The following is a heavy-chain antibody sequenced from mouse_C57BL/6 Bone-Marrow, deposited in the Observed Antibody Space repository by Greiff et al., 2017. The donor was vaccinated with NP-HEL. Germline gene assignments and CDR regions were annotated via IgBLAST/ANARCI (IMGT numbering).Heavy chain of an antibody. Sequence: QVQLQQSGAELARPGASVKLSCKASGYTFTSYGISWVKQRTGQGLEWIGEIYPRSGNTYYNEKFKGKATLTADKSSSTAYMELRSLTSEDSAVYFCARDGNYPTWDYFDYWGQGTTLTVSS. D-gene: IGHD2-1*01. V-gene: IGHV1-81*01. J-gene: IGHJ2*01. CDR3: ARDGNYPTWDYFDY. CDR1: GYTFTSYG. CDR2: IYPRSGNT.